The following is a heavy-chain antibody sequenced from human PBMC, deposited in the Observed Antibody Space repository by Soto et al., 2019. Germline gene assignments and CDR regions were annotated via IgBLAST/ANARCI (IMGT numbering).Heavy chain of an antibody. J-gene: IGHJ4*02. CDR3: ARTHRFFDY. V-gene: IGHV3-11*01. Sequence: PXESLLLSCAASGFTFSDYYMSWIRQAPGKGLEWVSYIGSSGSTIYYADSVKGRFTISRDNAKNSLYLQMNSLRAEDTAVYYCARTHRFFDYWGQGTLVTVSS. CDR1: GFTFSDYY. CDR2: IGSSGSTI.